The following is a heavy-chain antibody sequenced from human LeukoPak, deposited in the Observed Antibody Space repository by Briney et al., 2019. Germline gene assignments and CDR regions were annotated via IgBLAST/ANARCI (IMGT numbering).Heavy chain of an antibody. Sequence: ASVKVSCKASGYTFTSYGISWVRQAPGQGLEWMGWISAYNGNTNYAQKLQGRVTMTTDTSTSTAYMELRSLRSDDTAVYYCAATVVTAIPGAFDIWGQGTMVTASS. CDR2: ISAYNGNT. CDR1: GYTFTSYG. J-gene: IGHJ3*02. D-gene: IGHD2-21*02. V-gene: IGHV1-18*04. CDR3: AATVVTAIPGAFDI.